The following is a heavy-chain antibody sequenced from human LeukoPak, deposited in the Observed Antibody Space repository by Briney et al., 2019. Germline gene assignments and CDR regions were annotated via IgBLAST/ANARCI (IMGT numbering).Heavy chain of an antibody. D-gene: IGHD2-8*02. CDR3: ANWWLTTMSGRRTGPRNDY. CDR2: VNTYGTNT. CDR1: GFTLTNNR. V-gene: IGHV3-74*01. Sequence: GGSLRISCTASGFTLTNNRMHWVGPVRGKGFGSVSRVNTYGTNTNYADSVRGRFTISRDNSKNTLYLQMNSLRAEDTAVYYCANWWLTTMSGRRTGPRNDYWGQGTLVTVSS. J-gene: IGHJ4*02.